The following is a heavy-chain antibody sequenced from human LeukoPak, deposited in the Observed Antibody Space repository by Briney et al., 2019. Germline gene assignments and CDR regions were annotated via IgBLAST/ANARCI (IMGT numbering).Heavy chain of an antibody. V-gene: IGHV3-33*01. CDR2: IWYDGSNK. J-gene: IGHJ4*02. Sequence: GGSLRLSCAASGFTFSSYGMHWVRQAPGKGLEWVAVIWYDGSNKYYADSVKGRFTISRDNSKNTLYLQMNSLRAEDTAVYYCARDGVNSSSWYGDFDYWGQGTLVTVSS. CDR1: GFTFSSYG. D-gene: IGHD6-13*01. CDR3: ARDGVNSSSWYGDFDY.